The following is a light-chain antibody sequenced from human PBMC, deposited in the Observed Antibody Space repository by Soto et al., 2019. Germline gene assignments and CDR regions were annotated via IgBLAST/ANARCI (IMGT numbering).Light chain of an antibody. V-gene: IGLV2-11*01. CDR3: CSYAGSSPWF. CDR2: DIA. CDR1: SSNVGGYDY. J-gene: IGLJ2*01. Sequence: QSVLTQPRSVSGSPGQSVTISCTGTSSNVGGYDYVSWYQQHPGMAPQLIIYDIAKRPSGVPDRFSGSKSGNTASLTISVPRAKDGVDYSSCSYAGSSPWFFGEGP.